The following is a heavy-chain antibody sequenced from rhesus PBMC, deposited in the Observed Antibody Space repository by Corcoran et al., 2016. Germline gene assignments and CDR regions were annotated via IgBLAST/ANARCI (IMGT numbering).Heavy chain of an antibody. CDR1: GGSIRRNY. Sequence: QVQLQESGPGLVKPSETLSLTCAVSGGSIRRNYWSWIRQAPGRGLEWIWCIYSSGSTYDNPSLNSRVTLSVDTSTKQFSLKLTSVTAADTAVYYCALRYEVWGPGVLVTVSS. J-gene: IGHJ5-1*01. CDR3: ALRYEV. V-gene: IGHV4S11*01. CDR2: IYSSGST. D-gene: IGHD1-1-1*01.